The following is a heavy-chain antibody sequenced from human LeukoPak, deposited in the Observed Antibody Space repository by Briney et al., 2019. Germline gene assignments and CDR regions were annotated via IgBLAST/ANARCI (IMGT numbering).Heavy chain of an antibody. CDR2: ISGSGGRT. CDR1: GFTFSSYA. V-gene: IGHV3-23*01. J-gene: IGHJ4*02. Sequence: GGSLRLSCAASGFTFSSYAMSWVRQAPGKGLEWVSAISGSGGRTYYADSVKGRFTISRDNSKNTLYLQMNSLRAEDTAVYYCAKSYDSSGYYPGYWGQGTLVTVSS. D-gene: IGHD3-22*01. CDR3: AKSYDSSGYYPGY.